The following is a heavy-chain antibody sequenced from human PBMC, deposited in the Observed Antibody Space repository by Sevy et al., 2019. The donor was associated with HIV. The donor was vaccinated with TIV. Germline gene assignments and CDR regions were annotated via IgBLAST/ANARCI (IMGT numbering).Heavy chain of an antibody. CDR3: ARVTGTKTEGDAFDI. J-gene: IGHJ3*02. CDR2: IIPIFGTA. V-gene: IGHV1-69*13. Sequence: ASVKVSCKASGGTFSSYAISWVQQAPGQGLEWMGGIIPIFGTANYAQKFQGRVTITADESTSTAYMELSSLRSEDTAVYYCARVTGTKTEGDAFDIWGQGTMVTVSS. CDR1: GGTFSSYA. D-gene: IGHD1-20*01.